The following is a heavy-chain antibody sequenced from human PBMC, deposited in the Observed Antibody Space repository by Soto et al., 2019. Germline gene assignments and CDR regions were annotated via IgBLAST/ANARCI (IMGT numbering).Heavy chain of an antibody. CDR3: ARSIAVAVNFDY. J-gene: IGHJ4*02. CDR1: GGSISSYY. D-gene: IGHD6-19*01. CDR2: IYYSGST. Sequence: SETLSLTCTVSGGSISSYYWSWIRQPPGKGLEWIRYIYYSGSTNYNPSLKSRVTISVDTSKNQFSLKLSSVTAADTAVYYCARSIAVAVNFDYWGQGTLVTVSS. V-gene: IGHV4-59*01.